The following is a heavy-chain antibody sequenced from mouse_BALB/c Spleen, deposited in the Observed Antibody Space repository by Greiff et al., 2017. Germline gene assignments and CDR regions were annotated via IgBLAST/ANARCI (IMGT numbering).Heavy chain of an antibody. CDR2: INPGSGGT. J-gene: IGHJ4*01. Sequence: VKVVESGAELVRPGTSVKVSCKASGYAFTNYLIEWVKQRPGQGLEWIGVINPGSGGTNYNEKFKGKATLTADKSSSTAYMQLSSLTSDDSAVYFCARSDAMDYWGQGTSVTVSS. CDR3: ARSDAMDY. V-gene: IGHV1-54*01. CDR1: GYAFTNYL.